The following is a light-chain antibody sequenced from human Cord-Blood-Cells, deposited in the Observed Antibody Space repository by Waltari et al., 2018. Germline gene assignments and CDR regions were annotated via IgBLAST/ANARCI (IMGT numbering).Light chain of an antibody. CDR2: AAS. J-gene: IGKJ3*01. Sequence: DIQMTQSPSSLSASVGDRVTITCRASQSISSYLNGYQQKPGKAPKLLIYAASSLQSGVPSRFSGSGSRTDFTLTISSLQPEDFATYYCKQSYSTLFTFGPGTKVDIK. CDR1: QSISSY. CDR3: KQSYSTLFT. V-gene: IGKV1-39*01.